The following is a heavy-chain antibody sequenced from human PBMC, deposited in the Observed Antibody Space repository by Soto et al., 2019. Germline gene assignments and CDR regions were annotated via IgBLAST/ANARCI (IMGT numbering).Heavy chain of an antibody. CDR2: ISANTWDT. CDR1: GFTFREYA. CDR3: ARDYYKYYDSSGYYRSPAY. J-gene: IGHJ4*02. Sequence: PGGSLRLSCAASGFTFREYAMSWVRQAPGKGLEWVSAISANTWDTFYADSVRGRFTITRDNSRNTLFLQMNSLRAEDTAVYYCARDYYKYYDSSGYYRSPAYWGQGTLVTVSS. D-gene: IGHD3-22*01. V-gene: IGHV3-23*01.